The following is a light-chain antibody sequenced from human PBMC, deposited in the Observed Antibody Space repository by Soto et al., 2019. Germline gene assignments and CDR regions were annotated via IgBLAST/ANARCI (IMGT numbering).Light chain of an antibody. J-gene: IGKJ1*01. V-gene: IGKV3-20*01. CDR3: QQYGSSPRT. Sequence: EIVWTLSPGTLSLSPGERATLSCRASQSVSSSYLAWYQQKPGQAPRLLIYGASSRATGIPDRFSGSGSGTDFTLTISRLEPEDFAVYYCQQYGSSPRTFGQGTKVDIK. CDR2: GAS. CDR1: QSVSSSY.